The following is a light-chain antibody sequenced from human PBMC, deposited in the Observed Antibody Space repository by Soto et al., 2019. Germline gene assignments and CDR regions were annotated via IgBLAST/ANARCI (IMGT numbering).Light chain of an antibody. Sequence: DVQMTQSPSSLVGDRVTITCRASQGIAPYLAWFQQKPGKVPKLLIYATSTLQSGVPSRFSGSGSGTDFTLTINSLQPEDVGTYYCQKYNSAPLTFGGGTKVEIK. CDR2: ATS. CDR3: QKYNSAPLT. J-gene: IGKJ4*01. CDR1: QGIAPY. V-gene: IGKV1-27*01.